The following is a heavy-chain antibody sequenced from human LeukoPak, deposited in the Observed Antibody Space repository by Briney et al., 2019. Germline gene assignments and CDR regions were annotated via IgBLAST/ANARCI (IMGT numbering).Heavy chain of an antibody. CDR2: IYYSGST. J-gene: IGHJ6*03. CDR3: AREAFSGYSSSWRSYYYYYMDV. D-gene: IGHD6-13*01. V-gene: IGHV4-59*01. CDR1: GGSISSYY. Sequence: PSETLSLTCTVSGGSISSYYWSWIRQPPGKGLEWIGYIYYSGSTNYNPSLKSRVTISVDTSKNQFSLKLSSVTAADTAVYYCAREAFSGYSSSWRSYYYYYMDVWGKGTTVTVSS.